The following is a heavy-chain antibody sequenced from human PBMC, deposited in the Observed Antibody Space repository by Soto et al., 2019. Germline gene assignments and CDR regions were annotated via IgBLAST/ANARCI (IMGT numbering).Heavy chain of an antibody. V-gene: IGHV1-3*01. CDR2: INAGNGNT. Sequence: QVQLVQSGAEVKKPGASVKVSCKASGYTFTSYAMHWVRQAPGQGLEWMGWINAGNGNTKYSQKFQGRVTITRDTSASKAYMELSSLRSEDTAVYYCARGFRRGDADGFDPWGQGTLVTVSS. D-gene: IGHD5-12*01. J-gene: IGHJ5*02. CDR1: GYTFTSYA. CDR3: ARGFRRGDADGFDP.